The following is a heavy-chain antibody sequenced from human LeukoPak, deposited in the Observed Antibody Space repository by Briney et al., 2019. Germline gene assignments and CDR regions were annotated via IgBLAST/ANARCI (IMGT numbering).Heavy chain of an antibody. D-gene: IGHD2-2*02. Sequence: SETLSLTCTVSGGSISSGDYYWSWIRQPPGKGLEWIGYIYYSGSTYYNPSLKSRVTISVDTSKNQFSLKLSSVTAADTAVYYCARDPRSGHQLLYPWGRDVWGKGTTVTVSS. J-gene: IGHJ6*04. CDR2: IYYSGST. V-gene: IGHV4-30-4*08. CDR3: ARDPRSGHQLLYPWGRDV. CDR1: GGSISSGDYY.